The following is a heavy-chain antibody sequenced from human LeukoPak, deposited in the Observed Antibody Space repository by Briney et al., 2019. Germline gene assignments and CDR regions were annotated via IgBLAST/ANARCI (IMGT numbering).Heavy chain of an antibody. V-gene: IGHV4-39*07. CDR1: GVSISSSSYY. CDR3: ARVLSRLSWFDP. J-gene: IGHJ5*02. D-gene: IGHD2/OR15-2a*01. Sequence: SENLSFTCTVSGVSISSSSYYWGWIRQPPGKRLEWIGSIYNSGCTYYNPSLKTRVTISVDTSKNQFSLKLSSVTAADTAVYHCARVLSRLSWFDPWGQGTLVTVSS. CDR2: IYNSGCT.